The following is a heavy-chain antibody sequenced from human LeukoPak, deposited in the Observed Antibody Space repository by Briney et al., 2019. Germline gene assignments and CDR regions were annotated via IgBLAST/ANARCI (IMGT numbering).Heavy chain of an antibody. Sequence: SETLSLTCTVSGGSISGSSWSWIRQPPGKGLEWIAYMYNSGSTNYNPSLKSRVTISIDTSKNQFSLKLSSLTAADTAIYYCARGIESYGDYGYWGQGILVTVSS. CDR2: MYNSGST. D-gene: IGHD4-17*01. V-gene: IGHV4-59*01. J-gene: IGHJ4*02. CDR1: GGSISGSS. CDR3: ARGIESYGDYGY.